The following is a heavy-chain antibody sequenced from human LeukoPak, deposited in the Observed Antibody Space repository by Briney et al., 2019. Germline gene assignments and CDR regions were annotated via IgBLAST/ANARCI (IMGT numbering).Heavy chain of an antibody. CDR3: ARDSTIYDFWSGYSGAFDI. CDR2: IKQDGSEK. CDR1: GFTFSSYW. J-gene: IGHJ3*02. V-gene: IGHV3-7*01. D-gene: IGHD3-3*01. Sequence: AGGSLRHSCAASGFTFSSYWMSWVRQAPGKGLEWVANIKQDGSEKYYVDSVKGRFTISRDNAKNSLYLQMNSLRAEDTAVYYCARDSTIYDFWSGYSGAFDIWGQGTMVTVSS.